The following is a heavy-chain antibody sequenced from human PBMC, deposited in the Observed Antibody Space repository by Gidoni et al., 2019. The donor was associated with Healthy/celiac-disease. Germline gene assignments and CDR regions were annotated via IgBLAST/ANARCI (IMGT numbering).Heavy chain of an antibody. CDR1: GFTFSSYS. Sequence: EVQLVESGGGLVKPGGSLRLSCAASGFTFSSYSMNWVRQAPGKGLEWVSSISSSSSYIYYADSVKGRFTISRDNAKNSLYLQMNSLRAEDTAVYYCARGRGRYSSSSTVDYWGQGTLVTVSS. CDR2: ISSSSSYI. J-gene: IGHJ4*02. CDR3: ARGRGRYSSSSTVDY. D-gene: IGHD6-6*01. V-gene: IGHV3-21*01.